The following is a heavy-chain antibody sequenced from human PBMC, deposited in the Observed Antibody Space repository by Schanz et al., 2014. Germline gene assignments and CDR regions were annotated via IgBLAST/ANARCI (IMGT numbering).Heavy chain of an antibody. J-gene: IGHJ4*02. CDR1: RLTFGNYW. D-gene: IGHD4-17*01. V-gene: IGHV3-7*03. CDR2: INQDGSQK. Sequence: EVQLVESGGGLVQPGGSLRLSCATSRLTFGNYWMSWVRQAPGKGLEWVANINQDGSQKYYVGSVKGRFTISRDNAKDSLYLHMNSLSAEDTAVYFCARPFLGYYGDLAYWGQGTLLTVSS. CDR3: ARPFLGYYGDLAY.